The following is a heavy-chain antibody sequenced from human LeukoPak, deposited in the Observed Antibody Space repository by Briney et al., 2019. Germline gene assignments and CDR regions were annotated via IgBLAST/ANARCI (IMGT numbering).Heavy chain of an antibody. CDR1: GGSISSYY. D-gene: IGHD2-2*01. Sequence: SETLSLTCTVSGGSISSYYWSWIRQPPGKGLEWIGEINHSGSTNYNPSLKSRVTISVDTSKNQFSLKLSSVTAADTAVYYCARALYCSSTSCPNHIAARPLDYWGQGTLVTVSS. CDR2: INHSGST. V-gene: IGHV4-34*01. CDR3: ARALYCSSTSCPNHIAARPLDY. J-gene: IGHJ4*02.